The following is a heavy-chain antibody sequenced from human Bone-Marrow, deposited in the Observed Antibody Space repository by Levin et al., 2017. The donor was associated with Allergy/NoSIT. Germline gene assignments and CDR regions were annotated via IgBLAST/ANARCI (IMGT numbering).Heavy chain of an antibody. CDR1: GFTFSDYS. J-gene: IGHJ3*02. D-gene: IGHD3-10*01. V-gene: IGHV3-30-3*02. CDR2: ISSDGANR. CDR3: AKQLVPGVMIADAFDI. Sequence: GGSLRLSCVASGFTFSDYSMNWVRQAPGKGLEWVALISSDGANRNNAVKGRFTISRDNSKNMVFLQMNSLTTEDTAVYYCAKQLVPGVMIADAFDIWGQGTRVTVSS.